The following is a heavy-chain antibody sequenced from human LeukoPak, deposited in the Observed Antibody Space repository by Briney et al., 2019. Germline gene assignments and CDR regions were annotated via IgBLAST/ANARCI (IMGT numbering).Heavy chain of an antibody. V-gene: IGHV1-18*01. D-gene: IGHD3-16*01. J-gene: IGHJ4*02. Sequence: ASVKVSCKASGYTFTSYGISWVRQAPGQGLEWMGRISAYNGNTNYAQKFQGRVTMTTDTSTSTAYMELRSLRSDDTAVYFCARDALGGSHDYWGQGTLVTVSS. CDR3: ARDALGGSHDY. CDR1: GYTFTSYG. CDR2: ISAYNGNT.